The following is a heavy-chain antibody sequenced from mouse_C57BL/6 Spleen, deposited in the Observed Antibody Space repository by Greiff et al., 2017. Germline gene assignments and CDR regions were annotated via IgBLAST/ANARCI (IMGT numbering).Heavy chain of an antibody. CDR1: GFNIKNTY. Sequence: VQLQQSVAELVRPGASVSLSCTASGFNIKNTYMNWVKQRPEQGLEWIGRIDPANGNTKYAPQFPGKATITADTSSKTADLQISSRTSEDTAIYYCGRSGLYDYDAMDYWGQGTSVTVSS. CDR3: GRSGLYDYDAMDY. J-gene: IGHJ4*01. CDR2: IDPANGNT. D-gene: IGHD3-1*01. V-gene: IGHV14-3*01.